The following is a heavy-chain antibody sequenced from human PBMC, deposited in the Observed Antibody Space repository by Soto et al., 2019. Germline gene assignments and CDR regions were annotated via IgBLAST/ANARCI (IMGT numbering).Heavy chain of an antibody. CDR2: IIPILGIA. CDR1: GGTCSSYT. CDR3: ARGSVYDYIWGPMGY. J-gene: IGHJ4*02. Sequence: QVPLVQSGAEVKKPGSSVKVSCKASGGTCSSYTISWVRQAPGQGLEWMGRIIPILGIANYAQKFQGRVTITADKSTSTAYMERSSLRSEDTAVYYCARGSVYDYIWGPMGYWSQGTLVTVSS. D-gene: IGHD3-16*01. V-gene: IGHV1-69*02.